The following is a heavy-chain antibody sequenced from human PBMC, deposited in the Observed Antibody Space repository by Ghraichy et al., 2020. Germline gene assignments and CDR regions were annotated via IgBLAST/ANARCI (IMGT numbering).Heavy chain of an antibody. V-gene: IGHV4-34*01. CDR2: INHSGST. D-gene: IGHD6-13*01. CDR1: GGSFSGYD. CDR3: ASPGAAAGTGWFDP. J-gene: IGHJ5*02. Sequence: SETLSLTCAVSGGSFSGYDWSWIRQPPGTGLEWIGEINHSGSTNYNPSLKSRVTISVDTSKNQFSLKLSSVTAADTAVYYCASPGAAAGTGWFDPWGQGTLVTVSS.